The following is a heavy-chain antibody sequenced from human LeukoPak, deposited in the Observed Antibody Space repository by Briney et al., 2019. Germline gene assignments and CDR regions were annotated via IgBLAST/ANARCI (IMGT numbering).Heavy chain of an antibody. CDR3: ARTDTAMVTGLDY. CDR2: IYYSGST. Sequence: SETLSLTCTVSGGSISSYYWGWVRQPPGKGLGWIGYIYYSGSTNYNPSLKSRVTISVDTSKNQFSLKLSSVTAADTAVYYCARTDTAMVTGLDYWGQGTLVTVSS. D-gene: IGHD5-18*01. V-gene: IGHV4-59*01. J-gene: IGHJ4*02. CDR1: GGSISSYY.